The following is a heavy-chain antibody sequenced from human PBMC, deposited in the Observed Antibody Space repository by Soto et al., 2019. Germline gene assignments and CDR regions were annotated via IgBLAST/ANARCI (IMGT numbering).Heavy chain of an antibody. CDR2: ISNSGNTI. CDR1: GFVFNKYE. CDR3: ARDIDNRDYYYGLDV. J-gene: IGHJ6*02. D-gene: IGHD1-20*01. V-gene: IGHV3-48*03. Sequence: GGSLRLSGVASGFVFNKYEMNWVLQAPGEGLQWISYISNSGNTIYVADSMRGRFTISIDNAKSSLFLQMNIVRADDTAVYYCARDIDNRDYYYGLDVWGQGTTVTVSS.